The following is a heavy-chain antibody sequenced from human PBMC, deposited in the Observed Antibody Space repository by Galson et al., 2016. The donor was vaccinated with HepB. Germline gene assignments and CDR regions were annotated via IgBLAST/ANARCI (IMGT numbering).Heavy chain of an antibody. CDR3: ARGETSPQYSYGLFSWADDYYGMDV. CDR2: TYYRSKWYN. V-gene: IGHV6-1*01. CDR1: GDSVSSNSAT. D-gene: IGHD5-18*01. Sequence: CAISGDSVSSNSATWHWIRQSPSRGLEWLGRTYYRSKWYNDYAEPVKSRITINPETSKNQFSLLLHSVSPADTAVYFCARGETSPQYSYGLFSWADDYYGMDVWGQGTTVTVSS. J-gene: IGHJ6*02.